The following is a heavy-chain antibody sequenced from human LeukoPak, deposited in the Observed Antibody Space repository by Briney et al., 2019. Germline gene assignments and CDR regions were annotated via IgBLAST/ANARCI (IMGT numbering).Heavy chain of an antibody. D-gene: IGHD3-10*01. V-gene: IGHV1-46*01. CDR1: GYTFTSYY. J-gene: IGHJ3*02. Sequence: ASVKVSCKASGYTFTSYYMHWVRQAPGQGLEWMGIINPSGGSTSYAQKFQGRVTMTRDTSTSTVYMELSSLRSEDTAVYYCARHLGGSGSHDAFDIWGQGTMVTVSS. CDR2: INPSGGST. CDR3: ARHLGGSGSHDAFDI.